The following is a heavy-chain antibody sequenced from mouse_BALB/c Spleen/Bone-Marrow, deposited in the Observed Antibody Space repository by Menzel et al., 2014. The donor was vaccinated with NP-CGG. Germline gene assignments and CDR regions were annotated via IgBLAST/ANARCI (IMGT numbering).Heavy chain of an antibody. D-gene: IGHD1-1*01. CDR1: EYESPSHD. CDR2: INSDGGST. CDR3: ARHGDYYGSSLFAY. V-gene: IGHV5-2*03. J-gene: IGHJ3*01. Sequence: EVKLEESGGGLVQPGESLKLSCESNEYESPSHDMSWVRKTPEKRLELVAAINSDGGSTYYPDTMERRFIISRDNSKKTLYLQMSSLRSEDTAFYYCARHGDYYGSSLFAYWGQGTLVTVSA.